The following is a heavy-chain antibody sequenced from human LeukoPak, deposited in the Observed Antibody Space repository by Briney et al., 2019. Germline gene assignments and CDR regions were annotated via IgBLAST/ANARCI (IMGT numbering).Heavy chain of an antibody. CDR2: IYHSGST. D-gene: IGHD1-26*01. Sequence: SETLSLTCAVSGGSISSSVWWSWVRQPPGKGLEWIGEIYHSGSTNYNASLKSRVTISVDKSKNQFSLKLSSVTAADTAVYYCARVVRPDSGSYYVGWDWYFDLWGRGTLVTVSS. V-gene: IGHV4-4*02. CDR3: ARVVRPDSGSYYVGWDWYFDL. J-gene: IGHJ2*01. CDR1: GGSISSSVW.